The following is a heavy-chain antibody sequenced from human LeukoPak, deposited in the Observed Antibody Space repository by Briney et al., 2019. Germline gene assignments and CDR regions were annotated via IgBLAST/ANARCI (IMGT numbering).Heavy chain of an antibody. J-gene: IGHJ3*02. Sequence: GGSLRLSCAASGFTFSSYNMNWVRQAPGKGLEWVSYISSGSDPIYYADSVKGRFTISRDNAQNSLYLQMNSLRSEDTAVYYCARGRGAFDIWGQGTMVTVSS. D-gene: IGHD3-16*01. CDR3: ARGRGAFDI. CDR2: ISSGSDPI. CDR1: GFTFSSYN. V-gene: IGHV3-48*01.